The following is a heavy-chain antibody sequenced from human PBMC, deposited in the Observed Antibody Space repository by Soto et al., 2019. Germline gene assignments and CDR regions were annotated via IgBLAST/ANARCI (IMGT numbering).Heavy chain of an antibody. Sequence: GGSLRLSCAASGFTFRASSLNGARQAQGKGLEWVSYISRNSTTIYYADSVKGRFTVSRDDAKNSLYLQMNGLGAEDTAVYYCARIPVIGAVELFYFDFWGQGTLVTVSS. CDR3: ARIPVIGAVELFYFDF. D-gene: IGHD6-13*01. V-gene: IGHV3-48*01. CDR2: ISRNSTTI. CDR1: GFTFRASS. J-gene: IGHJ4*02.